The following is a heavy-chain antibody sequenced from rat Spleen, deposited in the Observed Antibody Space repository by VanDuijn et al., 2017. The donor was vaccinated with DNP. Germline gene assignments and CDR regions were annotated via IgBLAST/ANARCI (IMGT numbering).Heavy chain of an antibody. D-gene: IGHD1-11*01. J-gene: IGHJ2*01. CDR1: GFLLASYG. CDR3: TRERGYEENQPLLDY. CDR2: ISSGGGA. Sequence: QVQLKESGPGLVQPSQTLSLTCTVSGFLLASYGVSWVRQSPGKGLEWIAAISSGGGAYYNSPLKSRLSISRDTSQSQVFLKMNSLKTKDTVFYCCTRERGYEENQPLLDYWSQGVMVTVSS. V-gene: IGHV2S12*01.